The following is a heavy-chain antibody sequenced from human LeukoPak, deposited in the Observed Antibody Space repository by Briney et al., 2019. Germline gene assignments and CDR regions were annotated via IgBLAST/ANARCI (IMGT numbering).Heavy chain of an antibody. CDR2: FDYSGST. J-gene: IGHJ4*02. V-gene: IGHV4-59*01. CDR1: GGSISGYF. Sequence: SETLSLTCTVSGGSISGYFWSWIRQPPGKGLEWIGLFDYSGSTQHNSGNTHYNPSLQSRVTSSGDTSKNQLSLKLTSVTAADTAVYYCAREPAHSGYFVYWGQGTLFTVSS. D-gene: IGHD6-19*01. CDR3: AREPAHSGYFVY.